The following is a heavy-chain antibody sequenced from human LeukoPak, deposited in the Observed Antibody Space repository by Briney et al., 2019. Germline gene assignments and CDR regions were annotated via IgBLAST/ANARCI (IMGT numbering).Heavy chain of an antibody. CDR1: GFTFSSYG. Sequence: PGGSLRLSCAASGFTFSSYGMHWVRQAPGKGLEWVAVISYDGSNKYYADSVKGRFTISRDNSKNTLYLQVNSLRAEDTAVHYCAKDLRRGYRSGGFDYWGQGTLVTVSS. D-gene: IGHD5-12*01. CDR3: AKDLRRGYRSGGFDY. J-gene: IGHJ4*02. V-gene: IGHV3-30*18. CDR2: ISYDGSNK.